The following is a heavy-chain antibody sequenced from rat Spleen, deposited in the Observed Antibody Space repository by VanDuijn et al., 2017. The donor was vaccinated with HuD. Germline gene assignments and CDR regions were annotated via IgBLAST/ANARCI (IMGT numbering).Heavy chain of an antibody. CDR2: ISPSGTNT. Sequence: EVQLVESGGGLVQPGRSLKLSCAASGFTFSNYDMAWVRQPPTRGLEWVASISPSGTNTYYRDSVKGRFTISRDNAKSTLYLQMDSLRSEDTATYYCARHRGMYTTDHFDYWGQGVMVTVSS. CDR3: ARHRGMYTTDHFDY. J-gene: IGHJ2*01. D-gene: IGHD1-6*01. V-gene: IGHV5S23*01. CDR1: GFTFSNYD.